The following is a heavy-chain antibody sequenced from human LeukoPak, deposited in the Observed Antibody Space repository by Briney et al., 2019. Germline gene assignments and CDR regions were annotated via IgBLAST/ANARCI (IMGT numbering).Heavy chain of an antibody. V-gene: IGHV3-11*01. J-gene: IGHJ5*02. CDR3: ATDGAGFDT. Sequence: KPGGSLRLSCAASGFTFNDYYMSWIRQAPGKGLEWLSYINMGGTNTHYADSVKGRFTISRDNAKKSLYLEMNNLRAEDTAVYYCATDGAGFDTWGQGVLVTVSS. CDR1: GFTFNDYY. CDR2: INMGGTNT.